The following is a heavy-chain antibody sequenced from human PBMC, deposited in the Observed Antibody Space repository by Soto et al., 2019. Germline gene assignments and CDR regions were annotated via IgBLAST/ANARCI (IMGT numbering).Heavy chain of an antibody. J-gene: IGHJ5*02. V-gene: IGHV4-4*07. Sequence: PSETLSLTCTFSVGSISGFYWSCIRNSAGKGLEWIGRIYATGTTDYNPSLKSRVMMSVDTSKKQFSLKLRYVTAADTAVYYCVRGGTKTLRDWFERWGQGISVMVS. CDR1: VGSISGFY. CDR3: VRGGTKTLRDWFER. CDR2: IYATGTT. D-gene: IGHD1-1*01.